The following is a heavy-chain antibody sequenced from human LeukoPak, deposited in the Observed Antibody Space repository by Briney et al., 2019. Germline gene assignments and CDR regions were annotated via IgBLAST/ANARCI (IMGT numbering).Heavy chain of an antibody. D-gene: IGHD7-27*01. CDR1: GFTFSSYW. J-gene: IGHJ4*02. CDR2: IKQDGSEK. Sequence: PGGSLRLSCAASGFTFSSYWMSWVRQAPGKGLEWVANIKQDGSEKYYVDSVKGRFTISRDNAMNSLYLQMNSLRAEDTAVYYCARGVTHKWGYFDYWGQGTLVTVSS. V-gene: IGHV3-7*04. CDR3: ARGVTHKWGYFDY.